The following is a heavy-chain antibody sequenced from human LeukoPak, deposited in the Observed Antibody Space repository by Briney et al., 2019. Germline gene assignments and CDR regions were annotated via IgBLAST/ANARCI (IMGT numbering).Heavy chain of an antibody. CDR2: IGSGGTTI. D-gene: IGHD3-16*02. J-gene: IGHJ3*02. CDR3: ARATEMVIWLYQDAFDI. CDR1: GFTFITYE. V-gene: IGHV3-48*03. Sequence: GGSLRLSCAASGFTFITYEMNWVRQAPGEGLEWISYIGSGGTTIYYADSVKGRFTISRDDANNSLYLLMDSLRAEDTAVYYCARATEMVIWLYQDAFDIWGQGTMVTVSS.